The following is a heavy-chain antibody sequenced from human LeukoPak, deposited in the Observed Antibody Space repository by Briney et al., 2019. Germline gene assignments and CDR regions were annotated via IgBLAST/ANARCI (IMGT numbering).Heavy chain of an antibody. J-gene: IGHJ6*02. Sequence: SETLSLTCAVYGGSFSGYYWSWIRQPPGKGLEWIEEINHSGSTNYNPSLKSRVTISVDTSKNQFSLILSSVTAADTAVYYCAREDSLYAMDVWGQGTTVTVSS. CDR3: AREDSLYAMDV. CDR1: GGSFSGYY. V-gene: IGHV4-34*01. CDR2: INHSGST. D-gene: IGHD2-15*01.